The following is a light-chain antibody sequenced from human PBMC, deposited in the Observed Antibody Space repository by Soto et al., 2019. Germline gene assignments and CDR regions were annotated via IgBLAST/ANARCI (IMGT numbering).Light chain of an antibody. J-gene: IGKJ1*01. CDR2: AAS. V-gene: IGKV3-15*01. CDR1: QDVSTN. CDR3: QQNNNWPRT. Sequence: EVVMTQSPATLSVSPGERATLSCRASQDVSTNVAWFQQKFGQAPRLLIYAASTRATGLPARFSGSASGSDFTLTISGLQSEYAANYYYQQNNNWPRTFGQGTKVELK.